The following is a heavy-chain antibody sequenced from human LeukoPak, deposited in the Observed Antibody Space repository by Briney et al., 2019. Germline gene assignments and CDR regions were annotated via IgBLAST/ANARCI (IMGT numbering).Heavy chain of an antibody. J-gene: IGHJ4*02. V-gene: IGHV4-4*02. CDR3: ATYHDISSGYTFDS. CDR1: GGSINNNKW. CDR2: IHPSGST. D-gene: IGHD3-9*01. Sequence: SGTLSLTCAVSGGSINNNKWWNWVRQPPGKGLEWIGEIHPSGSTRYNPSLKSRLSISIDKSNVQVSLKLSSVTAADTAVYYCATYHDISSGYTFDSWGQGTLVTVSS.